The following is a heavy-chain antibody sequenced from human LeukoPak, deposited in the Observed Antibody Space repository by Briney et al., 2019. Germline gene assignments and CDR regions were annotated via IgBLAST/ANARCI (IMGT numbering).Heavy chain of an antibody. Sequence: SETLSLTCTVSGGSISSYYWSWIRQPPGKGLEWIGYIYYSGSTNYNPSLKSRVTISVDTSKSQFSLKLSSVTAADTAVYYCARDLGPFDAFDIWGQGTMVTVSS. CDR3: ARDLGPFDAFDI. V-gene: IGHV4-59*01. CDR1: GGSISSYY. CDR2: IYYSGST. J-gene: IGHJ3*02.